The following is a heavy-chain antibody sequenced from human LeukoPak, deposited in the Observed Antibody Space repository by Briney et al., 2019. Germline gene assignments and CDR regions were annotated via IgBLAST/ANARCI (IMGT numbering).Heavy chain of an antibody. Sequence: GASVRVSCKASGYTFTSYYMHWVRQAPGQGLEWMGIINPSGGSTSYAQKFQGRVTMTRDTSTSTVYMELSSLRSEDTAVYYCARGQKRITIFGVVETKKNWFDRWGQGTLVTVSS. CDR3: ARGQKRITIFGVVETKKNWFDR. CDR2: INPSGGST. CDR1: GYTFTSYY. D-gene: IGHD3-3*01. V-gene: IGHV1-46*01. J-gene: IGHJ5*02.